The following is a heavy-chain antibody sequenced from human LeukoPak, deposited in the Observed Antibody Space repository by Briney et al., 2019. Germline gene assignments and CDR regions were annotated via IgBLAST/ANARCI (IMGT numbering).Heavy chain of an antibody. J-gene: IGHJ4*02. V-gene: IGHV1-8*03. Sequence: ASVKVSCKASGYTFTSYDINWVRQATGQGLEWMGWMNPDSGNTGYAQKFQGRVTITRNTSISTAYMELSSLRSEDTAVYYCARGAHSSGTFDYWGQGTLVTVSS. CDR2: MNPDSGNT. D-gene: IGHD6-25*01. CDR3: ARGAHSSGTFDY. CDR1: GYTFTSYD.